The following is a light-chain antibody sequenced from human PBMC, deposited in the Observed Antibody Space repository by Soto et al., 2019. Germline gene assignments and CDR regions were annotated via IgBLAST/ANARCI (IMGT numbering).Light chain of an antibody. J-gene: IGKJ5*01. CDR2: DAS. CDR3: QQRSNCPIT. V-gene: IGKV3-11*01. Sequence: EIVLTHSPATLSLSPWERATLSCRASQSVSSYLAWYQQKPGQAPRLLIYDASNRATGIPARFSGSGSGTDFTPTISSLEPEDFAVYYCQQRSNCPITFGQGTRLEIK. CDR1: QSVSSY.